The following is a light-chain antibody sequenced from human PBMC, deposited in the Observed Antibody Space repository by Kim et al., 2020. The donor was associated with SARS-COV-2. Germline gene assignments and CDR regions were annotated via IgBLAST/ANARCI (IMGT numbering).Light chain of an antibody. J-gene: IGLJ3*02. V-gene: IGLV10-54*04. CDR2: GNN. Sequence: RQTATLTCTGNTKNVGNQGAAWLQQHQGHPPKLLSYGNNNRPSGISDRFSASRSGNTASLTITGLQPEDEADYYCSAWDDSLSTWVFGEGTQLTVL. CDR1: TKNVGNQG. CDR3: SAWDDSLSTWV.